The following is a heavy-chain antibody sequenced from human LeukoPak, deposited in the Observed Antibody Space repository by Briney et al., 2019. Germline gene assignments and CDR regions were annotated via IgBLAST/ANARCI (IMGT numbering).Heavy chain of an antibody. V-gene: IGHV3-7*01. J-gene: IGHJ4*02. Sequence: GGSLRLSCAASGFTFSTYWMTWVRQAPGKGLEWVANIKHDGSEKYYVDSVKGRFTISRDNAKNSLYLQMNSLRAEDTAVYYCARQYSGSYFDYWGQGTLVTVSS. CDR3: ARQYSGSYFDY. CDR2: IKHDGSEK. CDR1: GFTFSTYW. D-gene: IGHD1-26*01.